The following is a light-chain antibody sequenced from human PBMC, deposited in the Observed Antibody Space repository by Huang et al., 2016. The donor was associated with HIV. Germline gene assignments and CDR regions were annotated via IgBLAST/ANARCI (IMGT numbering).Light chain of an antibody. V-gene: IGKV3-15*01. J-gene: IGKJ5*01. Sequence: EIVMTQSPATLSVSPGERATLSCRASQSVSSNLAWYQQKHGQAPRLLIYGASTRVTGCPARFSGSGSGTEFTLTISSLQSEDFAVYYCQQYDNGPIAFGQGTRLEI. CDR2: GAS. CDR1: QSVSSN. CDR3: QQYDNGPIA.